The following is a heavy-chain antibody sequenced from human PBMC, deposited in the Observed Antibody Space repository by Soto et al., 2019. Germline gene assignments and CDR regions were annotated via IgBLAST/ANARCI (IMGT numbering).Heavy chain of an antibody. D-gene: IGHD4-17*01. V-gene: IGHV1-18*01. CDR1: GYTFTNYG. CDR2: ISTYNGNT. Sequence: QVQLVQSGAEVKQPGASVKVSCKASGYTFTNYGFTWVRQAPGQGLEWLGWISTYNGNTKYAQKVQGRLTMTADTYTTTANMELTILRSDDTALYYCARTTVAASYSYMEVCGKWSVVSVYS. J-gene: IGHJ6*03. CDR3: ARTTVAASYSYMEV.